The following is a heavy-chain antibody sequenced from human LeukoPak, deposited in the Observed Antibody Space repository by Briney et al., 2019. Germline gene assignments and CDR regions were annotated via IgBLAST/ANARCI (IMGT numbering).Heavy chain of an antibody. D-gene: IGHD6-19*01. Sequence: ASVKVSCKASGYTFTSYGISWVRQAPGQGLEWMGGIIPIFGTANYAQKFQGRVTITADESTSTAYMELSSLRSEDTAVYYCARGDGITAVAGAYYYYGMDVWGQGTTVTVSS. CDR2: IIPIFGTA. CDR1: GYTFTSYG. CDR3: ARGDGITAVAGAYYYYGMDV. J-gene: IGHJ6*02. V-gene: IGHV1-69*13.